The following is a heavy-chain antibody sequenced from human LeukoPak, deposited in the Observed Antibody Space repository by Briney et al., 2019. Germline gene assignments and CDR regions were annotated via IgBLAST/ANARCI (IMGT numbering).Heavy chain of an antibody. Sequence: GGSLRLSCAASGFTVSSNYMSWVRQAPGKGLEWVSVIYSGGSTYYADSVKGRFTLSSDNSKNTLHLQMISLRAEDTAVYYCAKGDQPLLYGGAFDSWGQGTLVTVSS. J-gene: IGHJ4*02. CDR3: AKGDQPLLYGGAFDS. CDR1: GFTVSSNY. CDR2: IYSGGST. D-gene: IGHD2-2*02. V-gene: IGHV3-53*01.